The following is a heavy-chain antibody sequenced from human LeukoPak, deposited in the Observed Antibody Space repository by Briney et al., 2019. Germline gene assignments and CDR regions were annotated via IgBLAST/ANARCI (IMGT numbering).Heavy chain of an antibody. CDR2: ISYDGSNK. V-gene: IGHV3-30-3*01. J-gene: IGHJ5*02. CDR3: ASKRRDGYIT. CDR1: GFTFSDYY. D-gene: IGHD5-24*01. Sequence: GGSLRLSCAASGFTFSDYYMNWIRQAPGKGLEWVAVISYDGSNKYYADSVKGRFTISRDNSKNTLYLQMNSLRAEDTAVYYCASKRRDGYITWGQGTLVTVSS.